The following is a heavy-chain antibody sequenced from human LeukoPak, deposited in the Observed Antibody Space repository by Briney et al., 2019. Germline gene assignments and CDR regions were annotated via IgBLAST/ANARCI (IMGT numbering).Heavy chain of an antibody. CDR3: ARRKSRRDGYNAFDY. CDR1: GGSISSYY. Sequence: SEILSLTCTVSGGSISSYYWSWIRQPPGKGLEWIGYIYYSGSTNYNPSLKSRVTISVDTSKNQFSLKLSSVTAADTAVYYCARRKSRRDGYNAFDYWGQGTLVTVSS. V-gene: IGHV4-59*08. CDR2: IYYSGST. D-gene: IGHD5-24*01. J-gene: IGHJ4*02.